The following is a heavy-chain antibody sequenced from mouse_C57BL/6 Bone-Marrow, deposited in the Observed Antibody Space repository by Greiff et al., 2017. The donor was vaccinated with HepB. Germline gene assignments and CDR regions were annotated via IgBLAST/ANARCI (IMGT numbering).Heavy chain of an antibody. J-gene: IGHJ3*01. CDR1: GYTFTDHT. CDR3: ARLGDYGAWFAY. D-gene: IGHD2-4*01. V-gene: IGHV1-78*01. CDR2: IYPRDGST. Sequence: VQLQQSDAELVKPGASVKISCKVSGYTFTDHTIHWMKQRPEPGLEWIGYIYPRDGSTKYTEKFKGKATLTADKSSSTAYMQLNSLTSEDSAVYFCARLGDYGAWFAYWGQGTLVTVSA.